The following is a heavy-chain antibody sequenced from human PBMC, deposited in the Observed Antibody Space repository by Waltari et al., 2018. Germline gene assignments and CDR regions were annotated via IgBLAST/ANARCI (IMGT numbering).Heavy chain of an antibody. V-gene: IGHV4-38-2*01. CDR2: IYHSGST. CDR1: YY. J-gene: IGHJ4*02. Sequence: YYWGWIRQPPGKGLEWIGSIYHSGSTYYNPSLKSRVTISVDTSKNQFSLKLSSVTAADTAVYYCASTSPPYYWGQGTLVTVSS. CDR3: ASTSPPYY.